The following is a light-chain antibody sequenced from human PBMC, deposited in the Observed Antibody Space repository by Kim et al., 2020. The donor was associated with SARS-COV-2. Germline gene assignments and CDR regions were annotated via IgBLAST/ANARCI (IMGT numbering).Light chain of an antibody. CDR3: QSYDDRLTGFV. Sequence: VTSSSTRTSTNIRAGYHIHCYQQLAGKAPKVHIYAKNMRPSGVPDRFSGSKSGPSAYLSITGHQAQDEADYYCQSYDDRLTGFVFGTGTKVTVL. J-gene: IGLJ1*01. V-gene: IGLV1-40*01. CDR2: AKN. CDR1: STNIRAGYH.